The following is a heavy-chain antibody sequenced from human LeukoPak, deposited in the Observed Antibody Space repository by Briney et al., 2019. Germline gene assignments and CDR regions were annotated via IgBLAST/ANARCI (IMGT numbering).Heavy chain of an antibody. V-gene: IGHV4-39*01. D-gene: IGHD3-16*01. CDR1: GGSISSSSYY. CDR3: ARHEEMGDYYFDY. Sequence: SEALSLTCTVSGGSISSSSYYWGWIRQPPGKGLEWIGSIYYSGSTYYNPSLKSRVTISVDTSKNQFSLKLSSVTAADTAVYYCARHEEMGDYYFDYWGQGTLVTVSS. CDR2: IYYSGST. J-gene: IGHJ4*02.